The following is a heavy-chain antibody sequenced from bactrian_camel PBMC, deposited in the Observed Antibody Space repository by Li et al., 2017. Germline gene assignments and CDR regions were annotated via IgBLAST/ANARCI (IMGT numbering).Heavy chain of an antibody. V-gene: IGHV3S9*01. Sequence: HVQLVESGGGSVEAGGSLTLSCAASGYTHTRYCLGWARQIPGKEEVGVAAIDIYGSTTYADSVKGRFTISQDNANGTLYLQMDSLRPEDTAMYYCASGPWGYCTRTKWEGGMNNWGKGTQVTVS. D-gene: IGHD1*01. CDR1: GYTHTRYC. CDR2: IDIYGST. J-gene: IGHJ7*01.